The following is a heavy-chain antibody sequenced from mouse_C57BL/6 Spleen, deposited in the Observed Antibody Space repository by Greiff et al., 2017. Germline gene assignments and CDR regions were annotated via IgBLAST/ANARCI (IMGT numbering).Heavy chain of an antibody. J-gene: IGHJ3*01. CDR1: GYTFTSYW. CDR2: IDPSDSYT. CDR3: ARALRDD. V-gene: IGHV1-69*01. D-gene: IGHD3-2*02. Sequence: QVQLQQPGAELVMPGASVKLSCKASGYTFTSYWMHWVKQRPGQGLEWIGEIDPSDSYTNYNQKFKGKSTLTVDKSSSTAYMQLSSLTSEDSAVYYCARALRDDWGQGTLVTVSA.